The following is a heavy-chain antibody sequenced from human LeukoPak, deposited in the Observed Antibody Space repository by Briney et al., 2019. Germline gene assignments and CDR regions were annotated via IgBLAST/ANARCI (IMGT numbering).Heavy chain of an antibody. CDR3: AKVGCSSSSCSRFYQYMDV. CDR1: GFTFSSYA. Sequence: GGSLRLSCAASGFTFSSYAMHWVRQAPGKGLEWVAVISYDGSNKYYADSVKGRFTISKDKSKNTLYLQMTSLRAEDTAVYYCAKVGCSSSSCSRFYQYMDVWGKGTTVTVSS. J-gene: IGHJ6*03. CDR2: ISYDGSNK. D-gene: IGHD2-2*01. V-gene: IGHV3-30-3*01.